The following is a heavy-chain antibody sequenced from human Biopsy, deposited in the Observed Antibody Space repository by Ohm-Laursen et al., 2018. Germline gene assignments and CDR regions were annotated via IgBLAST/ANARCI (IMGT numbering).Heavy chain of an antibody. V-gene: IGHV3-11*01. CDR3: ARDTRWSPYHMDV. J-gene: IGHJ6*02. CDR1: GFPFSDYY. Sequence: LSLTCAVSGFPFSDYYMRWIRQAPGKGLEWVSYISSGGTTIYYADSVKGRFTISRDNAKNSLYLQMNSLRADDTAVYYCARDTRWSPYHMDVWGQGTTVTVSS. D-gene: IGHD4-23*01. CDR2: ISSGGTTI.